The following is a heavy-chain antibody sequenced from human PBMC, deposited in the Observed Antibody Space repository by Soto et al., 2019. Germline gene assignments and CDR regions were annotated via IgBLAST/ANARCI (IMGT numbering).Heavy chain of an antibody. CDR2: INHSGST. Sequence: SETLSLTCAVYGGSFSGYYWSWIRQPPGKGLEWIGEINHSGSTNYNPSLKSRVTISVDTSKNQFSLKLSSVTAADTAVYYCAREGAVALTFDYWGQGTLVTVSS. CDR1: GGSFSGYY. J-gene: IGHJ4*02. CDR3: AREGAVALTFDY. V-gene: IGHV4-34*01. D-gene: IGHD6-19*01.